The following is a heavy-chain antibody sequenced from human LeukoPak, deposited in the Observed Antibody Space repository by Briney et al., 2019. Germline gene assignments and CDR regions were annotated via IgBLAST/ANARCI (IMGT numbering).Heavy chain of an antibody. D-gene: IGHD3-16*02. J-gene: IGHJ5*02. CDR1: GFTFSSSA. V-gene: IGHV3-23*01. CDR3: AKAPYDYVWGSYRWGNWFDP. Sequence: GGSLRLSCAASGFTFSSSAMTGFRQAPGKGLEWASGISGSGGSTYYADSVKGRFTISRDNSKNTLYLQTNSLRAEDTAVYYCAKAPYDYVWGSYRWGNWFDPWGQGTLVTVSS. CDR2: ISGSGGST.